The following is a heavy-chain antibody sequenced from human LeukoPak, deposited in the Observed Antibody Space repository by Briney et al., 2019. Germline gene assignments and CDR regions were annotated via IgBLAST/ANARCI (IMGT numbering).Heavy chain of an antibody. CDR2: MNPNSGNT. CDR3: ARPKTGDRAFDI. J-gene: IGHJ3*02. Sequence: ASVKVSCKASGYTFTSYDINWVRRATGQGLEWMGWMNPNSGNTGYAQKFQGRVTMTRNTSISTAYMELSSLRSEDTAVYYCARPKTGDRAFDIWGQGTMVTVSS. V-gene: IGHV1-8*01. D-gene: IGHD7-27*01. CDR1: GYTFTSYD.